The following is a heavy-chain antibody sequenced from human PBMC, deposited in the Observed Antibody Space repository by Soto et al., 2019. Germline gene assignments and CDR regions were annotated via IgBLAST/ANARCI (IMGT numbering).Heavy chain of an antibody. CDR2: IIPILGTP. CDR1: GDTFNNYA. D-gene: IGHD6-13*01. V-gene: IGHV1-69*01. CDR3: ASSYGTSWYGDY. Sequence: QVQLVQSGAEVKKPGSSVKVSCKASGDTFNNYAVTWVQQAPGQGLEWMGGIIPILGTPNYAQRFQGRVTITADESTSTVYMELSSLRSEDTAVYYCASSYGTSWYGDYWGQGTLVTVSS. J-gene: IGHJ4*02.